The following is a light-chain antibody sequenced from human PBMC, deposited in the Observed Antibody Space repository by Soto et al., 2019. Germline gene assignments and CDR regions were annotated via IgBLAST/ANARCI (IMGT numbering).Light chain of an antibody. CDR1: QSVKSY. J-gene: IGKJ4*01. Sequence: EIVMTQSPANLYVSPGERATLSCRASQSVKSYLAWYQQKPGQAPRVLIYGASSRATGIPARFSGSGSGTDFTLTISSLEPEDFAVYYCQQRSNWLTFGGGTKVDIK. CDR2: GAS. V-gene: IGKV3-11*01. CDR3: QQRSNWLT.